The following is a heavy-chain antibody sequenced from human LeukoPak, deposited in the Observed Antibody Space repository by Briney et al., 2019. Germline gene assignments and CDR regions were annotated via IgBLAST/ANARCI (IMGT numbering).Heavy chain of an antibody. V-gene: IGHV4-4*09. Sequence: SETLSLTCTVSGGSISSYYWSWIRQPPGKGLEWIGYIYTSGSTNYNPSLKSRVTISVDTSKNQFSLKLSSVTAADTAVYYCARVERCGGDCYSFDYWGQGTLVTVSS. CDR1: GGSISSYY. CDR3: ARVERCGGDCYSFDY. D-gene: IGHD2-21*02. J-gene: IGHJ4*02. CDR2: IYTSGST.